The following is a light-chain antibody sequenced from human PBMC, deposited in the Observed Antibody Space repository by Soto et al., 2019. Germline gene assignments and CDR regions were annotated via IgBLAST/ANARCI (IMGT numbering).Light chain of an antibody. CDR1: QSINIY. CDR3: QQSYRSPYT. Sequence: IQLTQSPSSLSASVGDRVTVTCRASQSINIYLNWYQQKPGKAPTLLIYAASSLQSGVPARFSGGGSRTDFTLTISSLQPEDFATYYCQQSYRSPYTFGQGTKLEI. CDR2: AAS. J-gene: IGKJ2*01. V-gene: IGKV1-39*01.